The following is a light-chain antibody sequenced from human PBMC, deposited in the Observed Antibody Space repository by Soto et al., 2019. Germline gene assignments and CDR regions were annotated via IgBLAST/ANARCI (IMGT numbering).Light chain of an antibody. CDR2: GAS. CDR1: ESVSSSY. Sequence: EIVLTQSPGTLSLSPGERATLSCRASESVSSSYLAWYQQKPGQAPRLLIYGASNRATGIPDRFSGSGSGTEFTLTINGLQSEDFAVYYCQRYNNWPLTFGGGTKVDIK. CDR3: QRYNNWPLT. V-gene: IGKV3D-15*01. J-gene: IGKJ4*01.